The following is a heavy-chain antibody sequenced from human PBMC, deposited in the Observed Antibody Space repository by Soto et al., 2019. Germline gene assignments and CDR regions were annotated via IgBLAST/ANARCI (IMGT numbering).Heavy chain of an antibody. V-gene: IGHV3-74*01. CDR1: GFTFSSYW. D-gene: IGHD2-21*02. CDR2: INSDGSST. Sequence: GGSLRLSCAASGFTFSSYWMHWVRQAPGKGLVWVSRINSDGSSTSYADSVKGRFTISRDNAKNTLYLQMNSLRAEDTAVYYCARDWDGGNSETYNWFDPWGQGTLVTVSS. CDR3: ARDWDGGNSETYNWFDP. J-gene: IGHJ5*02.